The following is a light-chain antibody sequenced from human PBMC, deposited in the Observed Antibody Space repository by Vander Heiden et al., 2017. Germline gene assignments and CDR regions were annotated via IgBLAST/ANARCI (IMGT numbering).Light chain of an antibody. Sequence: QSVLTQPPSVSGAPGQMVSISCTGSSSNIGAGYGVHWDQQLPGTAPNLLIYGGKNRPSGVPDRFSGSKSGTAASLAISGLQAEDEADYYCQSYVDRLRGSVVFGGGTKLTVL. CDR1: SSNIGAGYG. CDR3: QSYVDRLRGSVV. V-gene: IGLV1-40*01. J-gene: IGLJ2*01. CDR2: GGK.